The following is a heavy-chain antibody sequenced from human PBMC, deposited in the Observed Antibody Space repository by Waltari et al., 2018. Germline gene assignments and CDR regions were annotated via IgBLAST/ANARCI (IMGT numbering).Heavy chain of an antibody. D-gene: IGHD2-2*01. Sequence: QVQLVQSGAEVKKPGSSVKVSCKASGGTFSSYAIRWVRQAPGHGLEWMGGIIPIFGTANYAQKFQGRVTITADESTSTAYMELSSLRSEDTAVYYCAMGVRGLILGCSSTSCHPLDYWGQGTLVTVSS. CDR1: GGTFSSYA. J-gene: IGHJ4*02. CDR3: AMGVRGLILGCSSTSCHPLDY. CDR2: IIPIFGTA. V-gene: IGHV1-69*01.